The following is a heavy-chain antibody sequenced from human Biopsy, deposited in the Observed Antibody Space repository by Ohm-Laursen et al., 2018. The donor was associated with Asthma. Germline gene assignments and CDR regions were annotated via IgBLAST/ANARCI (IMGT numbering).Heavy chain of an antibody. CDR3: AKDERAYYGSDSKYMQPVPLGD. V-gene: IGHV3-30*18. D-gene: IGHD2-21*01. CDR1: GFSFSNYG. Sequence: SLRLSCSASGFSFSNYGMHWVRQAPGKGMDWVAVISFVGTNRNYTDSVKGRFTISRDKSDNTLYLQMNSLTAEDTAVYHCAKDERAYYGSDSKYMQPVPLGDWGQGTVVIVSA. J-gene: IGHJ4*01. CDR2: ISFVGTNR.